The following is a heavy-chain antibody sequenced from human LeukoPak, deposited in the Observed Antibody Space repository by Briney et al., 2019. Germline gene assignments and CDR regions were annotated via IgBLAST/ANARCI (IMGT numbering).Heavy chain of an antibody. V-gene: IGHV3-30*18. CDR2: ISYDGSNK. D-gene: IGHD5-18*01. Sequence: GGSLRLSCAASGFTFSSYGMHWVRQAPGKGLEWVAVISYDGSNKYYADSVKGRFTISRDNSKNTLYLQMNSLRAEDTAVYYCAKDLGYSYGYHYYYYGMDVWGQGTTVTVSS. CDR3: AKDLGYSYGYHYYYYGMDV. CDR1: GFTFSSYG. J-gene: IGHJ6*02.